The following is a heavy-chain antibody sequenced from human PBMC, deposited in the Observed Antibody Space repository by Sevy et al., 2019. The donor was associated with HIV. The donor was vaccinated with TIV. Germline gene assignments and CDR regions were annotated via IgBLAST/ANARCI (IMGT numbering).Heavy chain of an antibody. D-gene: IGHD3-22*01. J-gene: IGHJ1*01. V-gene: IGHV4-30-2*01. Sequence: SETLSLTCAVSGGSISSGRYSWSWIRQPPGKGLEWIGYIYHSWSTYYNPSLKSRVTISVDRSKNQFSLKLSSVTAADTAVYYCARASYYDSSGFDAEYFQHWGQGTLVTVSS. CDR1: GGSISSGRYS. CDR3: ARASYYDSSGFDAEYFQH. CDR2: IYHSWST.